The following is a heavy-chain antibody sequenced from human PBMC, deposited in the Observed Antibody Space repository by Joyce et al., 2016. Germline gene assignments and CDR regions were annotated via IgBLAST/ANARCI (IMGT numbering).Heavy chain of an antibody. V-gene: IGHV4-34*02. CDR2: ITNSGAT. J-gene: IGHJ4*02. CDR1: SGPFSGFF. D-gene: IGHD6-19*01. CDR3: ARSQWLAPLMY. Sequence: QVQLQQWGAGLLKTSETLSLTCAVYSGPFSGFFWSWVRQPPGKGLERIGDITNSGATHYNPSLKSRLTMSVDTSRKEFSLKLSSVTVADTAIYYCARSQWLAPLMYWGQGTPVTVSS.